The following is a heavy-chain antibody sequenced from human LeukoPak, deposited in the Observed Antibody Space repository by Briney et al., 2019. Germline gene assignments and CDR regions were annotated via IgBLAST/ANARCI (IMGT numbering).Heavy chain of an antibody. J-gene: IGHJ3*02. CDR3: ARKGGWYASFDI. CDR2: IYYSGST. Sequence: SETLSLTCTVSGGSISSYYWSWIRQPPGKELEWIGYIYYSGSTNYNPSLKSRVTISVDTSKNQFSLKLSSVTAADTAVYYCARKGGWYASFDIWGQGTMVTVSS. D-gene: IGHD6-19*01. CDR1: GGSISSYY. V-gene: IGHV4-59*01.